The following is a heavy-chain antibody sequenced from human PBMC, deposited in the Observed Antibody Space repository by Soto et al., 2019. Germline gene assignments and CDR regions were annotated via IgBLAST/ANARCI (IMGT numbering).Heavy chain of an antibody. CDR2: ISTYSGDT. J-gene: IGHJ5*02. CDR3: ARNHVPTASENWFDP. D-gene: IGHD4-17*01. V-gene: IGHV1-18*01. Sequence: ASVKVSCKASGYTFFTYDISWVRQAPGQGLEWMGWISTYSGDTNYAQKFQGRVTMTTDTSTTTAYLELRSLRSDDTAVYYCARNHVPTASENWFDPWGQGTLVTVSS. CDR1: GYTFFTYD.